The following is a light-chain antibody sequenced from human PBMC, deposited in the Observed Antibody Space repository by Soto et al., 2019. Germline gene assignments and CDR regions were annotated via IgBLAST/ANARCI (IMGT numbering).Light chain of an antibody. CDR3: QSYVSSLSGGV. J-gene: IGLJ3*02. V-gene: IGLV1-40*01. Sequence: QSVLTQPPSVSGAPGQRVTISCTGSSSNIGAGYDVHWYQQLPGTAPKLLIYGNSNRPSGVPDRFSGSKSGTSASLAITGRQAEEEADYYCQSYVSSLSGGVFGGGTKLTVL. CDR1: SSNIGAGYD. CDR2: GNS.